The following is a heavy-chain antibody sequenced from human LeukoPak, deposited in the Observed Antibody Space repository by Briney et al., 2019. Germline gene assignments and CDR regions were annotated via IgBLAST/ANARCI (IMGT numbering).Heavy chain of an antibody. V-gene: IGHV3-30*02. J-gene: IGHJ6*03. CDR3: AEDGPHITIFGVVIYYYYMDV. CDR1: GFTFSSYG. Sequence: PGGSLRLSCAASGFTFSSYGMHWVRQAPGKGLEWVAFIRYDGSNKYYADSVKGRFTISRDNSKNTLYLQMNSLRAEDTAVYYCAEDGPHITIFGVVIYYYYMDVWGKGTTVTVSS. CDR2: IRYDGSNK. D-gene: IGHD3-3*01.